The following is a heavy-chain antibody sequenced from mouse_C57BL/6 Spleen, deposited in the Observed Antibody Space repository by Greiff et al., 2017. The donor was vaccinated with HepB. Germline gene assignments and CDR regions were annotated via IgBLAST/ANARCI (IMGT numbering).Heavy chain of an antibody. CDR3: ARTVYYYGSSYDWYFDV. CDR2: ILPGSGST. D-gene: IGHD1-1*01. CDR1: GYTFTGYW. Sequence: QVQLQQSGAELMKPGDSVKLSCKATGYTFTGYWIEWVKQRPGHGLEWIGEILPGSGSTNYNEKFKGKATFTADTSSNTAYMQLSSLTTEDSAIYYCARTVYYYGSSYDWYFDVWGTGTTVTVSS. J-gene: IGHJ1*03. V-gene: IGHV1-9*01.